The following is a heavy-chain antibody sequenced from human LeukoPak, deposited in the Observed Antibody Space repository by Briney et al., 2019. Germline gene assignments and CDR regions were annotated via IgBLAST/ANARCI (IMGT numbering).Heavy chain of an antibody. D-gene: IGHD6-13*01. J-gene: IGHJ4*02. CDR1: GFTFSSYW. CDR3: ARARGSSSWYFVY. V-gene: IGHV3-7*03. CDR2: IKQDGSEK. Sequence: GGSLRLSCAASGFTFSSYWMSWVRQTPGKGLEWVANIKQDGSEKYYVDSVKGRFTISRDSAKNSLYLQMNSLRAEDTAVYYCARARGSSSWYFVYWGQGTLVTVSS.